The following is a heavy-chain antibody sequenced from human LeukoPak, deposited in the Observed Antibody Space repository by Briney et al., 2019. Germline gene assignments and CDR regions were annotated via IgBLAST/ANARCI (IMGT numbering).Heavy chain of an antibody. Sequence: GESLKISCEGSGYSFTSYWISWVRQMPGKGLEWMGRIDPSDSYTNYSPSFQGHVTISADKSISTAYLQWSSLKASDTAMYYCARHPIAAAGRDWFDPWGQGTLVTVSS. V-gene: IGHV5-10-1*01. J-gene: IGHJ5*02. CDR3: ARHPIAAAGRDWFDP. D-gene: IGHD6-13*01. CDR1: GYSFTSYW. CDR2: IDPSDSYT.